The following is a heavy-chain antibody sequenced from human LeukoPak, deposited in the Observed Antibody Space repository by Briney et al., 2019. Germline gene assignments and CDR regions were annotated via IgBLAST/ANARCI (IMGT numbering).Heavy chain of an antibody. V-gene: IGHV1-18*01. CDR1: GYTFTSYG. CDR3: ARVAFGSSSNFDY. Sequence: GESLKISCKGSGYTFTSYGISWVRQAPGQGLEWMGWISAYNGNTNYAQKLQGRVTMTTDTSTSTAYMELRSLRSDDTAVYYCARVAFGSSSNFDYWGQGTLVTVSS. CDR2: ISAYNGNT. D-gene: IGHD6-6*01. J-gene: IGHJ4*02.